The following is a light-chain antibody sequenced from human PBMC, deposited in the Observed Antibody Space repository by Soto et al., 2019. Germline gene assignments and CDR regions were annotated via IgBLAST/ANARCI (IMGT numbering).Light chain of an antibody. V-gene: IGKV3-20*01. CDR1: QSVSSSY. CDR3: QQYGSSPPYT. Sequence: EIVLTQSPGTLSLSPGERATLSCRASQSVSSSYLAWYQQKPGQAPRLLIYGASIRATGIPDRFSGSGSGTDFTLTISRLEPEDFAVYYGQQYGSSPPYTFGQGTKLEIK. CDR2: GAS. J-gene: IGKJ2*01.